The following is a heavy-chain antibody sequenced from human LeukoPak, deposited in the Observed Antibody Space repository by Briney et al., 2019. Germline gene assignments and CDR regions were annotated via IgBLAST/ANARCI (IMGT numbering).Heavy chain of an antibody. J-gene: IGHJ4*02. D-gene: IGHD2-2*01. CDR3: ARGYCSSTSCYDFDY. CDR2: INHSGST. CDR1: GGXFSGYY. V-gene: IGHV4-34*01. Sequence: PSETLSLTCAVYGGXFSGYYCSWIRQPPGKGLEWIGQINHSGSTNYNPSLKSRVTISVDTSKNQFSLKLSSVTAADTAVYYCARGYCSSTSCYDFDYWGQGTLVTVSS.